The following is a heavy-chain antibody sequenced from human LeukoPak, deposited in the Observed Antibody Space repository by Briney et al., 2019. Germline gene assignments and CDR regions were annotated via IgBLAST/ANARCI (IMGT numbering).Heavy chain of an antibody. V-gene: IGHV3-48*03. D-gene: IGHD2-15*01. Sequence: GGSLRLSCAASGFTFSTYQMNWVCQAPGKGLEWVSYISSSGSTISYADSVKGRFTISRDNAKNSLYLQMNSLRAEDTAVYYCARDISGCSGGSCYWFYYYYGMDVWGQGTTVTVSS. CDR3: ARDISGCSGGSCYWFYYYYGMDV. J-gene: IGHJ6*02. CDR1: GFTFSTYQ. CDR2: ISSSGSTI.